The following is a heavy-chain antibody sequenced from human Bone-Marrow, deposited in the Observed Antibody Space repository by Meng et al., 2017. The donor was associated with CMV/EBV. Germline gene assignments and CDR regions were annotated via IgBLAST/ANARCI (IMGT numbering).Heavy chain of an antibody. CDR2: IYYSGST. CDR1: GGSVSSGSYN. D-gene: IGHD2-2*02. V-gene: IGHV4-61*01. CDR3: ATFVNIVVVPAAILGLWAFDI. Sequence: SETLSLTCTVSGGSVSSGSYNWSWIRQPPGKGLEWIGYIYYSGSTNYNPSLKSRVTISVDTSKNQFSLKLSSVTAADTAVYYCATFVNIVVVPAAILGLWAFDIWGQGTMVAVSS. J-gene: IGHJ3*02.